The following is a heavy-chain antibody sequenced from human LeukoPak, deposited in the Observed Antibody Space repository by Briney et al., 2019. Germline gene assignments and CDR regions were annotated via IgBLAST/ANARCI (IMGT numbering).Heavy chain of an antibody. J-gene: IGHJ6*04. CDR3: ARVSGYQRDYYYYGMDV. D-gene: IGHD2-2*01. CDR2: IIPIFGIA. V-gene: IGHV1-69*04. Sequence: GSSVKVSCKASGVTFSSYAISWVRQAPGQGLEWMGRIIPIFGIANYAQKFQGRVTITADKSTSTAYMELSSLLSEDTAVYYCARVSGYQRDYYYYGMDVWGKETTVTVSS. CDR1: GVTFSSYA.